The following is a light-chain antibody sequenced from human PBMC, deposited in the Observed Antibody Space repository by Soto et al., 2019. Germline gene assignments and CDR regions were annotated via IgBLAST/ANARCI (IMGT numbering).Light chain of an antibody. CDR1: QSVRGD. CDR3: QQCNNWPWT. J-gene: IGKJ1*01. Sequence: TQFPGTLSASPGERVILSCRASQSVRGDLAWFQQKPGRSPRLLIYGTSTTASGVPDRFSGSGSGTDFTLTISSLQSEDFAVYFCQQCNNWPWTFGPGTKVDIK. CDR2: GTS. V-gene: IGKV3-15*01.